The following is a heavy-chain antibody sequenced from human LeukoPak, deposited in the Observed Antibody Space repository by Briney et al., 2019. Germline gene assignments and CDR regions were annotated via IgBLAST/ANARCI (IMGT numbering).Heavy chain of an antibody. CDR2: ISSSSYI. CDR1: GFTFSSYN. J-gene: IGHJ6*03. V-gene: IGHV3-21*01. D-gene: IGHD3-3*01. Sequence: PGGSLRLSCAASGFTFSSYNMNWVRQAPGKGLEWVSSISSSSYIYYADSVKGRFTISRDNAKNSLYLQMNSLRAEDTAVYYCARISGPLEWLLSLGYYYYMDVWGKGTTVTVSS. CDR3: ARISGPLEWLLSLGYYYYMDV.